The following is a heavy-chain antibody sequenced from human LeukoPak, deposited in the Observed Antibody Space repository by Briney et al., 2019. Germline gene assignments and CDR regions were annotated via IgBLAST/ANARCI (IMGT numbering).Heavy chain of an antibody. J-gene: IGHJ4*02. D-gene: IGHD5-12*01. CDR1: GGSFSGYY. Sequence: SVTLSLTCAVYGGSFSGYYWSWIRQPPGKGLEWIGEINHSGSTNYNPSLKSRVTISVDTSKNQFSLKLSSVTAADTAVYYCARGREMATISPYYFDYWGQGTLVTVSS. CDR3: ARGREMATISPYYFDY. V-gene: IGHV4-34*01. CDR2: INHSGST.